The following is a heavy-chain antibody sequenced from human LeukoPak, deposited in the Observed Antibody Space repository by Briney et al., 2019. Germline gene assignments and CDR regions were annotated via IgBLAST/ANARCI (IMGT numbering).Heavy chain of an antibody. CDR3: ASNPPNTGDFYY. V-gene: IGHV1-8*01. CDR1: GYTFTNLD. Sequence: SVKVSCKTSGYTFTNLDINWLRQAPGQGLEWMGWMSPNSGDTGYAQKFQGRVSMTRDTFISTAYMELSSLRSEDTAVYYCASNPPNTGDFYYWGLGSLVTVSS. CDR2: MSPNSGDT. D-gene: IGHD1-1*01. J-gene: IGHJ4*02.